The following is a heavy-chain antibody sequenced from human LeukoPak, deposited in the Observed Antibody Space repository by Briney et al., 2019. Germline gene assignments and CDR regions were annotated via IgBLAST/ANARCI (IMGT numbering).Heavy chain of an antibody. Sequence: ASVKVSCKASGYTFTGYYTHWVRQAPGQGLEWMGWINPNSGGTNYAQKFQGRVTMTRDTSISTAYMELSRLRSDDTAVYYCARAVRGHDAFDIWGQGTMVTVSS. CDR3: ARAVRGHDAFDI. CDR2: INPNSGGT. V-gene: IGHV1-2*02. D-gene: IGHD3-16*01. CDR1: GYTFTGYY. J-gene: IGHJ3*02.